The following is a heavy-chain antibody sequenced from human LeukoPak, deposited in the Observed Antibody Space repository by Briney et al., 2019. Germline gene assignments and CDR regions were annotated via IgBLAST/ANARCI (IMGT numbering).Heavy chain of an antibody. V-gene: IGHV3-21*05. D-gene: IGHD7-27*01. Sequence: GGSLRLSCAASGFPFSAYSVNWVRQAPGKGLEWVSYISNSNIYYAESVKGRFTISRGNAKNSLYLEMNSLRAEDTAVYYCARDHNWGFDYWGQGILVTVSS. CDR1: GFPFSAYS. CDR2: ISNSNI. J-gene: IGHJ4*02. CDR3: ARDHNWGFDY.